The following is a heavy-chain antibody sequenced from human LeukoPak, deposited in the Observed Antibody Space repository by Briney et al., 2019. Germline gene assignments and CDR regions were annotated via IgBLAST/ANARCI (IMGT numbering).Heavy chain of an antibody. CDR3: ARVQGYCSSTSCYPDTSFDY. J-gene: IGHJ4*02. CDR2: INPNSGGT. D-gene: IGHD2-2*01. Sequence: ASVKVSCKASGYTFTGYYMHWVRQAPGQGLEWMGWINPNSGGTNYAQKFQGRVTMTRDTSISTAYMELSRLRSDDTAVYYCARVQGYCSSTSCYPDTSFDYWGQGTLVTVSS. V-gene: IGHV1-2*02. CDR1: GYTFTGYY.